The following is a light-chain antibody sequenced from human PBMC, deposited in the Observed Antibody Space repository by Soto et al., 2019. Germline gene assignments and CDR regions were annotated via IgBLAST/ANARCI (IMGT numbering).Light chain of an antibody. V-gene: IGKV3-20*01. J-gene: IGKJ1*01. CDR1: QSISSNY. CDR2: IAS. CDR3: QQYDMSPWS. Sequence: EIVLTQSPGTLSLFAGERATLSCSATQSISSNYLAWYQQKPGQAPRLLIYIASSRATGIPDRLSGSGYGTDLSLTFSRVEPEDFAVYCGQQYDMSPWSIGQGTKVAIK.